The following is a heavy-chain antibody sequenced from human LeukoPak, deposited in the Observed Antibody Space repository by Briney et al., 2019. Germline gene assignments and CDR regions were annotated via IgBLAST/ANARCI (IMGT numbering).Heavy chain of an antibody. V-gene: IGHV4-39*01. J-gene: IGHJ4*02. CDR2: IYYSGNT. D-gene: IGHD3-10*01. CDR3: ARPSNYGSGLGILD. Sequence: PSETLSLTCSVSGGSIASSSFFWVWIRQPPGKGLDYIGTIYYSGNTYYNPSLKSRVTISVDTSKNQFSLKLTSVTAADTAVYYCARPSNYGSGLGILDWGQGTLVIVSS. CDR1: GGSIASSSFF.